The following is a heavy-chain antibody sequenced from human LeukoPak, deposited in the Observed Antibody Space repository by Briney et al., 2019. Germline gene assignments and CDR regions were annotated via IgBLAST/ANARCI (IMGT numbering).Heavy chain of an antibody. Sequence: PGGSLRLSCAASGFTFSSYEMNWVRQAPGKGLEWVSYISSSGSTIYYADSVKGRFTISRDNAKNSLYLQMNSLRAEDTAVYYCAGVGPVAGTYFDYWGQGTLVTVSS. CDR3: AGVGPVAGTYFDY. CDR1: GFTFSSYE. CDR2: ISSSGSTI. D-gene: IGHD6-19*01. V-gene: IGHV3-48*03. J-gene: IGHJ4*02.